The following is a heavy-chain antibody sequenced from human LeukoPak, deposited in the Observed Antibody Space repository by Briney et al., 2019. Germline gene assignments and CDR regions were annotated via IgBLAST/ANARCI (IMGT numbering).Heavy chain of an antibody. V-gene: IGHV3-53*01. CDR3: AREGIYDSSGY. Sequence: GGSLRLSCAASGFTVSSNYMSWVRQAPGKGLEWVSVIYSGGSTYYADSVKGRFTISRDNSKNTLYLQMNSLRAEDTAVYYCAREGIYDSSGYWGQGTLVTVSS. D-gene: IGHD3-22*01. CDR2: IYSGGST. CDR1: GFTVSSNY. J-gene: IGHJ4*02.